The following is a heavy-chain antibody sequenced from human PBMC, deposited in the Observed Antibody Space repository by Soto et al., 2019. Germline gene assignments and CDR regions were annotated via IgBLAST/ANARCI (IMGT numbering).Heavy chain of an antibody. CDR2: VSKSDYT. V-gene: IGHV3-21*04. CDR1: GFPFNNYG. D-gene: IGHD2-2*01. Sequence: GGSLRLSCAVYGFPFNNYGINWVRQAPGKGLEWVSTVSKSDYTYYSDLVKGRFTISRDNAKNTVSLQMNTLRAEDTAVYFCAREDSIIIPAVSDFWGQGTLVTVSS. J-gene: IGHJ4*02. CDR3: AREDSIIIPAVSDF.